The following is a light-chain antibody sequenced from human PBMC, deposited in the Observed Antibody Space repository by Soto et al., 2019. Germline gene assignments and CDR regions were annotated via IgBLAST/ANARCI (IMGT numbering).Light chain of an antibody. CDR1: SGHSSYA. J-gene: IGLJ3*02. CDR3: QTWGTGWV. CDR2: LNSDGSH. V-gene: IGLV4-69*01. Sequence: QSVLTQSPSASASLGASVKLTCTLSSGHSSYAIAWHQQQPEKGPRYLMKLNSDGSHSKGDGIPDRFSGSSSGAERYLTISSLQSEDEADYYCQTWGTGWVFGGGTKLIVL.